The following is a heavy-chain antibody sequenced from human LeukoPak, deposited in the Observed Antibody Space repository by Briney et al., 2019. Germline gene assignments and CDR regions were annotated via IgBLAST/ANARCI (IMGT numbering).Heavy chain of an antibody. Sequence: PGGSLRLSCAASGFTFSNYGMSWVRQAPGKGLEWVSAISGSGGTTYYADSVKGRFTISRDNSENTLYLQMNSLRAEDTAIYYCAKDGEQQLIRGYFDYWGQGTLVTVSS. J-gene: IGHJ4*02. D-gene: IGHD6-13*01. V-gene: IGHV3-23*01. CDR2: ISGSGGTT. CDR3: AKDGEQQLIRGYFDY. CDR1: GFTFSNYG.